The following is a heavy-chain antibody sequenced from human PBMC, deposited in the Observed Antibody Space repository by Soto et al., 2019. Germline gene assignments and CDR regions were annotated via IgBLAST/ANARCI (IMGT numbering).Heavy chain of an antibody. CDR3: ASATYDSRRFDI. D-gene: IGHD3-22*01. V-gene: IGHV4-30-4*01. CDR1: GGSISSGDYY. CDR2: IHYSGST. Sequence: SETLSLTCTVSGGSISSGDYYWSWIRQPPGKGLEWIGYIHYSGSTYYNPSLKSRVTISVDTSKNQFSLKLSSVTAADTAVYYCASATYDSRRFDIWGQGTMVT. J-gene: IGHJ3*02.